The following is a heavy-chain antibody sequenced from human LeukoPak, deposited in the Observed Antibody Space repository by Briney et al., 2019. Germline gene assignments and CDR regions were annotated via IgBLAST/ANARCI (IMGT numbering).Heavy chain of an antibody. J-gene: IGHJ4*02. CDR3: SSRDGYEFGY. D-gene: IGHD5-12*01. V-gene: IGHV1-69*04. CDR1: GGTFSSYA. Sequence: ASVKVSCKASGGTFSSYAISWVRQAPGQGLEWMGRIIPILGIANYAQKFQGRVTITADKSTSTAYMELSSLRSDDTAVYYCSSRDGYEFGYWGQGTLVTVSS. CDR2: IIPILGIA.